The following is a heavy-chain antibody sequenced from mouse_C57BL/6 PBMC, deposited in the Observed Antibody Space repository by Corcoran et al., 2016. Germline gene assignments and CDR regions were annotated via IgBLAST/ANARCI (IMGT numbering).Heavy chain of an antibody. D-gene: IGHD2-4*01. CDR1: GFTRSTSGKG. J-gene: IGHJ1*03. CDR3: ARRSFYYDYDGCYFDV. V-gene: IGHV8-12*01. Sequence: VTLKESGPGISESSLMLCRTCSGSGFTRSTSGKGERCLRQPSGKGLEWLAHIYWDDDKRYNTSLKSRLRNSKDTSRNQVFLKITSVDTADTATYYCARRSFYYDYDGCYFDVWGTRTTVTVSS. CDR2: IYWDDDK.